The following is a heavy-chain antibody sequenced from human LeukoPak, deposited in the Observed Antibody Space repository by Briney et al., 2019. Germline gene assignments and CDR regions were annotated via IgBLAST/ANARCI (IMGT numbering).Heavy chain of an antibody. V-gene: IGHV4-38-2*02. CDR3: AREGRYSSGWFDP. D-gene: IGHD3-9*01. Sequence: PSETLSLTCAVSGYSISSGYYWGWIRQPPGKGLEWIGSIYHSGSTYYNPSLKSRVTISVDTSKNQFSLKLSSVTAADTVVYYCAREGRYSSGWFDPWGQGTLVTVSS. CDR2: IYHSGST. J-gene: IGHJ5*02. CDR1: GYSISSGYY.